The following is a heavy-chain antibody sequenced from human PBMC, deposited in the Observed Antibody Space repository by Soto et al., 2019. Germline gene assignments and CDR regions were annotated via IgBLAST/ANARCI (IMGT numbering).Heavy chain of an antibody. Sequence: QVQLVESGGGLVKPGGSLRLSCAASGFTFSDYYMSWIRQAPGKGLEWVSYISSSGSTIYYADSVKGRFTLSRDKAKNSLYLPMNSVRAEDTAVYYCARVPREYYFDYWGPGTLVTVSS. CDR3: ARVPREYYFDY. CDR2: ISSSGSTI. V-gene: IGHV3-11*01. CDR1: GFTFSDYY. J-gene: IGHJ4*02.